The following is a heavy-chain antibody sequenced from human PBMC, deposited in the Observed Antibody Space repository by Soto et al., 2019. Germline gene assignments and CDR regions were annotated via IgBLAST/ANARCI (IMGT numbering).Heavy chain of an antibody. CDR3: ATDSYSPLVVVRFEY. CDR1: VFTLGNVW. J-gene: IGHJ4*01. D-gene: IGHD2-2*01. Sequence: AGVSQRVCCAVSVFTLGNVWRNWVRQDQGKGLEWVGGNKSKTDGGTTDFAAPVKGRFGISRDDSKDMVDVQMNSLKTEDTGIYYCATDSYSPLVVVRFEYLGHGNLVTVS. CDR2: NKSKTDGGTT. V-gene: IGHV3-15*07.